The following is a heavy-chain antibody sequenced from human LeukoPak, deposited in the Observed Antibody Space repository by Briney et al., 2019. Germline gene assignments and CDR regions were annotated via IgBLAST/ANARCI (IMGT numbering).Heavy chain of an antibody. CDR3: ARDPSSIAARLGWFDP. CDR2: INPNSGGT. CDR1: GHSFMGYY. J-gene: IGHJ5*02. Sequence: ASVKVSCKTSGHSFMGYYLHWVRQAPGQGLEWMGWINPNSGGTNYAQKFQGRVTMTRDTSISTAYMELSRLRSDDTAVYYCARDPSSIAARLGWFDPWGQGTLVTVSS. D-gene: IGHD6-6*01. V-gene: IGHV1-2*02.